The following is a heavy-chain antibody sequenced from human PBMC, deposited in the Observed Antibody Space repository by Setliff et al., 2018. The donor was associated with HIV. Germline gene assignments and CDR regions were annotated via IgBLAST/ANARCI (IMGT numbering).Heavy chain of an antibody. CDR2: IYYSGVT. J-gene: IGHJ4*02. CDR3: ARQHSESRDFDY. Sequence: SETLSLTCTVSGGSISSYYWNWIRQPPGKGLEWIGYIYYSGVTNYNPSLKSRVTISLDTSKNQFSLKLTSVTAADTAVYYCARQHSESRDFDYWGQGTLVTVSS. D-gene: IGHD3-22*01. V-gene: IGHV4-59*01. CDR1: GGSISSYY.